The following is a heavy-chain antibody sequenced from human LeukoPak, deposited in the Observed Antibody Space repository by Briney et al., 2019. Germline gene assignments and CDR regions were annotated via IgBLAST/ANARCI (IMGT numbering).Heavy chain of an antibody. J-gene: IGHJ6*02. V-gene: IGHV3-33*05. Sequence: PGGSLRLSCAASGFTFSSYGMHSVRQAPGKGLEWVTAISYHGTDEYYAASVRGRFTISRDNSKSTLYLQMNSLRAEDTAVFYCVREVMDVWGQGTTVTVSS. CDR3: VREVMDV. CDR1: GFTFSSYG. CDR2: ISYHGTDE.